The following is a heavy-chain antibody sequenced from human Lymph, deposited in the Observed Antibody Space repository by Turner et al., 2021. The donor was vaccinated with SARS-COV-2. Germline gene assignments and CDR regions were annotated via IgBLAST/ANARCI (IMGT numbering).Heavy chain of an antibody. CDR2: IYIGGTT. CDR3: ARDLGPLAFDI. V-gene: IGHV3-53*02. J-gene: IGHJ3*02. Sequence: EVQLVETGGGLIQPGGSLRLSCAASGFTVSSNYMSWVRQAPGKGLEWGSVIYIGGTTYYADSVKGRCTISRDNSKNTLYLQMNSLRAEDTAVYYCARDLGPLAFDIWGQGTMVTVSS. CDR1: GFTVSSNY.